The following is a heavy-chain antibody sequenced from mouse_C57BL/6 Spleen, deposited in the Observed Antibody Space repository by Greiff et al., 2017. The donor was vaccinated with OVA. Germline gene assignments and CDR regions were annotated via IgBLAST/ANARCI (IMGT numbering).Heavy chain of an antibody. J-gene: IGHJ3*01. CDR1: GYTFTSYW. D-gene: IGHD2-5*01. V-gene: IGHV1-64*01. Sequence: QVQLQQPGAELVKPGASVKLSCKASGYTFTSYWMHWVKQRPGQGLEWIGMIHPNGGSTNYNEKLQSKATLTVDKSSSTTYMQLSSLTSEDSAVYYCASNYSNFAYWGQGTLVTVSA. CDR3: ASNYSNFAY. CDR2: IHPNGGST.